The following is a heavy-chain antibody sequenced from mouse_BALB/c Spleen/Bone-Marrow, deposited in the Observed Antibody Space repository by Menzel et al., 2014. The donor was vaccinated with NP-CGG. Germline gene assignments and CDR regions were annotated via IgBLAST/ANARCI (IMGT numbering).Heavy chain of an antibody. CDR1: GFDFSRYW. J-gene: IGHJ2*01. V-gene: IGHV4-1*02. D-gene: IGHD1-1*01. CDR2: INPDSRTI. Sequence: EVQGVESGGGLVQPGGSLKLSCAASGFDFSRYWMSWVRQAPGKGLEWIGEINPDSRTINYSPSLKDKFIISRDNAKNTLYLQMSKVRSEDTALYYCARQGYYGRSDYWGQGTTLTVSS. CDR3: ARQGYYGRSDY.